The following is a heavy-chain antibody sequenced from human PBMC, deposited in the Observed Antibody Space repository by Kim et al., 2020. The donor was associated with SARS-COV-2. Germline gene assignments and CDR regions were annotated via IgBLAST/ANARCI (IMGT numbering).Heavy chain of an antibody. V-gene: IGHV1-8*01. CDR1: GYTFTSYD. Sequence: ASVKVSCKASGYTFTSYDINWVRQATGQGLEWMGWMNPNSGNTGYAQKFQGRVTMTRNTSISTAYMELSSLRSEDTAVYYCARGLIAAAVGGMDVWGQGTTVTVSS. CDR2: MNPNSGNT. D-gene: IGHD6-13*01. J-gene: IGHJ6*02. CDR3: ARGLIAAAVGGMDV.